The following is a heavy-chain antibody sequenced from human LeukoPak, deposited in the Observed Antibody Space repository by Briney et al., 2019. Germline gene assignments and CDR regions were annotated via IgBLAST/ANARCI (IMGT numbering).Heavy chain of an antibody. CDR2: ISSSSSYI. D-gene: IGHD6-19*01. CDR1: GFTFSSYS. J-gene: IGHJ4*02. Sequence: PGGSLRLSCAASGFTFSSYSMNWVRQAPGKGLEWVSSISSSSSYIYYADSVKGRFTISRDNAKNSLYLQMNSLRAEDTAVYYCAREPHYSSGCCDYWGQGTLVTVSS. CDR3: AREPHYSSGCCDY. V-gene: IGHV3-21*01.